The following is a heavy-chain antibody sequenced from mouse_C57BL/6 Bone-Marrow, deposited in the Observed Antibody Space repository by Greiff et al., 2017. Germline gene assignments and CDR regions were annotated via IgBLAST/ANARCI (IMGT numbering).Heavy chain of an antibody. J-gene: IGHJ1*03. CDR2: FYPGSGSI. V-gene: IGHV1-62-2*01. Sequence: VQLQQSGAELVKPGASVKLSCKASGYTFTEYTIHWVKQRSGQGLEWIGWFYPGSGSIKYNEKFKDKATLTADKSSSTVYMELSRLTSEDSAVYVGAGVEEGLRSGKSWYFDFWGTGTTVTVSS. CDR3: AGVEEGLRSGKSWYFDF. D-gene: IGHD1-3*01. CDR1: GYTFTEYT.